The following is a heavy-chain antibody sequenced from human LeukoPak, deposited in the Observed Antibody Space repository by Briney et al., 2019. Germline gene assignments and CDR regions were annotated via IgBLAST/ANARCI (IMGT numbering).Heavy chain of an antibody. D-gene: IGHD2-15*01. V-gene: IGHV1-69*06. CDR2: IIPIFGTA. CDR1: GGTFSSYA. CDR3: ARGRYCSGGSCYVFDY. J-gene: IGHJ4*02. Sequence: SVKVSCKASGGTFSSYAISWVRQAPGQGLEWMGGIIPIFGTANYAQKFQGRVTITADKSTSTAYMELSSLRSEDTAVYYCARGRYCSGGSCYVFDYWGQGTLVTVSS.